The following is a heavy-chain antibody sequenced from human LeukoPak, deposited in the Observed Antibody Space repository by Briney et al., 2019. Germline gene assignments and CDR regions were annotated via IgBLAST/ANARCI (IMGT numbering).Heavy chain of an antibody. V-gene: IGHV3-23*01. J-gene: IGHJ4*02. CDR3: ARDYADYVGYFFFDY. CDR1: GFTFSYYT. CDR2: ISGGGETT. Sequence: GGSLRLSCAASGFTFSYYTMSWARQAPGKGLEWVSSISGGGETTYYADSAKGRFTISRDNSQNTLYLQMNSLRAEDTAVYYCARDYADYVGYFFFDYWGQGTLVTVSS. D-gene: IGHD4-17*01.